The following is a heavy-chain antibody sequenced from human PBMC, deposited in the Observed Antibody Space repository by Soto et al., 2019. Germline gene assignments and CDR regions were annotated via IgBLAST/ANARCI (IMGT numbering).Heavy chain of an antibody. V-gene: IGHV4-59*01. Sequence: SETLSLTCTVSGGSISSYYWSWIRQPPGKGLEWIGYIYYSGSTNYNPSLKSRVTISVDTSKNQFSLKLSSVTAADTAVYYCARAPTYYDFWSGYYSMNWFDPWGQGTLVTVSS. CDR1: GGSISSYY. J-gene: IGHJ5*02. CDR3: ARAPTYYDFWSGYYSMNWFDP. CDR2: IYYSGST. D-gene: IGHD3-3*01.